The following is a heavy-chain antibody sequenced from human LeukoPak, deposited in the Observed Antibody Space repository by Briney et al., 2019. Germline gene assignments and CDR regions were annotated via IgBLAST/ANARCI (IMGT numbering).Heavy chain of an antibody. CDR3: AKDRRISIVVVVDGGMDV. CDR2: ISGSGGST. D-gene: IGHD2-15*01. CDR1: GFTFSSYA. J-gene: IGHJ6*02. V-gene: IGHV3-23*01. Sequence: GASLRLSCAASGFTFSSYAMSWVRQAPGKGLEWVSAISGSGGSTYYADSVKGRFTISRDNSKNTLYLQMNSLRAEDTAVYYCAKDRRISIVVVVDGGMDVWGQGTTVTVSS.